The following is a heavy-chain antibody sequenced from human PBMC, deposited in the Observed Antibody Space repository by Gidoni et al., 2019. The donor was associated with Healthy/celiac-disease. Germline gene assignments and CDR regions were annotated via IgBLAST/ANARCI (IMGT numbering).Heavy chain of an antibody. CDR2: IWYDGSNK. CDR3: ARGDGEYQLLSWFDP. Sequence: QVQLVESGGGVVQPGRSLRLSCAASGFTFSSDGMHWVRQAPGKGLEWVAVIWYDGSNKYYADSVKGRFTISRDNSKNTLYLQMNSLRAEDTAVYYCARGDGEYQLLSWFDPWGQGTLVTVSS. J-gene: IGHJ5*02. D-gene: IGHD2-2*01. V-gene: IGHV3-33*01. CDR1: GFTFSSDG.